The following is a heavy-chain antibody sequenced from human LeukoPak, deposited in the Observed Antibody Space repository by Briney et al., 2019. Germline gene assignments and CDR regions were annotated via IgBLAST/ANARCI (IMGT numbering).Heavy chain of an antibody. CDR3: TTTPGYFDWLLADY. CDR2: ISYDGTNK. Sequence: QAGGSLRLSCAASGFNFRDSAMHWVRQAPGKGLEWVTLISYDGTNKYYADSVKGRFTISRDNSKNTLYLQMNSLKTEDTAVYYCTTTPGYFDWLLADYWGQGTLVTVSS. J-gene: IGHJ4*02. D-gene: IGHD3-9*01. V-gene: IGHV3-30*04. CDR1: GFNFRDSA.